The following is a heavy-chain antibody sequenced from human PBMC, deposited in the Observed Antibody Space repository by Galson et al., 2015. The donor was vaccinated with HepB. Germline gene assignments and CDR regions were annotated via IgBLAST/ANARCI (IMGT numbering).Heavy chain of an antibody. CDR1: GLIVSNNY. D-gene: IGHD6-19*01. J-gene: IGHJ2*01. CDR3: ASSSDPTRNWHFDL. CDR2: IYGGGDT. V-gene: IGHV3-66*02. Sequence: SLRLSCAASGLIVSNNYMTWVRQAPGKGLEWVSLIYGGGDTNYADSVRGRFTISRDISKSTLYVQMTSLTTEDTAVYYCASSSDPTRNWHFDLWGRGTLVIVSS.